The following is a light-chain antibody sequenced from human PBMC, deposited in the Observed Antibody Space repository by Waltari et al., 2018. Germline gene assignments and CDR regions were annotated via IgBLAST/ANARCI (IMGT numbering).Light chain of an antibody. CDR2: GSS. CDR1: QSVSSN. J-gene: IGKJ5*01. Sequence: EIVMTQSPATLSVSPGERATLSCRASQSVSSNLAWYQQKPGQAPRLLIYGSSTRATGIPARFSGSWSGTEFTLTISSLQSVDFAVYYCQQYNNWPRITFGQGTRLEIK. V-gene: IGKV3-15*01. CDR3: QQYNNWPRIT.